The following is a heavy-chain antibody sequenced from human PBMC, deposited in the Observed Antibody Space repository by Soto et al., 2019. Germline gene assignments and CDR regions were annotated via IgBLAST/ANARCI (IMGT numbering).Heavy chain of an antibody. CDR2: INPSGGNT. J-gene: IGHJ4*02. CDR3: ARGDSNGWHFDS. CDR1: GYTFTTYR. Sequence: GASVKVSCKASGYTFTTYRIHWVRQAPGQGLEWMGTINPSGGNTTYAQRFQGRVTMTRDTSTSTVYVDLNSLRSEDTALYYCARGDSNGWHFDSWGQGTLVTVSS. V-gene: IGHV1-46*01. D-gene: IGHD6-19*01.